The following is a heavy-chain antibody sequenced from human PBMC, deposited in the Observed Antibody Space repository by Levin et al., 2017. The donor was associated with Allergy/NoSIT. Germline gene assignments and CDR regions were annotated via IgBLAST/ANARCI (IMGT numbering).Heavy chain of an antibody. CDR2: INHSGST. CDR1: GGSFSGYY. Sequence: SETLSLTCAVYGGSFSGYYWSWIRQPPGKGLEWIGEINHSGSTNYNPSLKSRVTISVDTSKNQFSLKLSSVTAADTAVYYCARFRWRFGAYNWFDPWGQGTLVTVSS. J-gene: IGHJ5*02. V-gene: IGHV4-34*01. D-gene: IGHD2-21*01. CDR3: ARFRWRFGAYNWFDP.